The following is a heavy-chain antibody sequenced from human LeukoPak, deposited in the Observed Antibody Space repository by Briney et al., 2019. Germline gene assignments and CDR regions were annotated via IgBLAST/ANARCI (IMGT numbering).Heavy chain of an antibody. D-gene: IGHD3-16*02. V-gene: IGHV7-4-1*02. CDR2: IHPSTGNP. Sequence: GASVKVSCKASGYTFTNYAMNWVRQAPGQGLEWMGWIHPSTGNPTYAQAFTGRFVFSLDTSVSTTYLQISSLKTEDTAVYYCARAYQRLGQLSLPDYWGQGTLVTVSS. J-gene: IGHJ4*02. CDR3: ARAYQRLGQLSLPDY. CDR1: GYTFTNYA.